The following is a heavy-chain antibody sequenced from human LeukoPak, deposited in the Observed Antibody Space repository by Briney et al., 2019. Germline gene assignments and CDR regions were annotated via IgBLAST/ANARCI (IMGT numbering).Heavy chain of an antibody. CDR3: ARGAVAGTYFDY. V-gene: IGHV3-74*01. CDR2: INTAGNSI. CDR1: GFTFRSYW. J-gene: IGHJ4*02. Sequence: GGSLRLSCAASGFTFRSYWMHWVSQAPGKGLVWVSRINTAGNSISYADSVKGRFTISRDNAKNTLYLQINSLRVEDTAVYYCARGAVAGTYFDYWGQGTLVTVSS. D-gene: IGHD6-19*01.